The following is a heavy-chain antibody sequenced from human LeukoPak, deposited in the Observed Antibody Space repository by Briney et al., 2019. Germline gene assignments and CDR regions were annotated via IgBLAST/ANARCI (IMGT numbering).Heavy chain of an antibody. J-gene: IGHJ5*02. D-gene: IGHD1-1*01. CDR3: ARVQPDNNDEYNWFDP. CDR2: ISGTSGTA. Sequence: GSLRLSCAASGVTFNSYAMTWVRRGAGRGLEWVCTISGTSGTASYADSVEGRFSISREDSKNTVYLQMTSLRVEDTAVYFCARVQPDNNDEYNWFDPWGQGTQVTVSS. CDR1: GVTFNSYA. V-gene: IGHV3-23*01.